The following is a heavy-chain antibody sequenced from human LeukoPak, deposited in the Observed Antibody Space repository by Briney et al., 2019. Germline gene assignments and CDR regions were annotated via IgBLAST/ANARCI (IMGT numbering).Heavy chain of an antibody. D-gene: IGHD3-9*01. CDR1: GGTLSNYA. Sequence: SAKLSRKASGGTLSNYAISWVRQAPRQGLEWMGGIIPIFDTADNAQKFQGRLTITADESTSTAYMELSSLRAEDTSVYYCARDLLGSATSYSTGAWDYWGQGTLVTVSS. J-gene: IGHJ4*02. V-gene: IGHV1-69*13. CDR3: ARDLLGSATSYSTGAWDY. CDR2: IIPIFDTA.